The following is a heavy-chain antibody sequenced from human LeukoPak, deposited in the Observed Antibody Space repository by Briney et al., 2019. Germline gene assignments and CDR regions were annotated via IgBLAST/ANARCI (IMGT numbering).Heavy chain of an antibody. Sequence: GGSLRLSCAASGFTFSSYSMNWVRQAPGKGLEWVSSISSSSSYIYYADPVKGRFTISRDNSRKTLYLQMNSLRVEDTAVYYCAKDRGVYLLATPNKGDYWGQGTLVTVSS. J-gene: IGHJ4*02. CDR1: GFTFSSYS. CDR3: AKDRGVYLLATPNKGDY. CDR2: ISSSSSYI. V-gene: IGHV3-21*04. D-gene: IGHD2-8*01.